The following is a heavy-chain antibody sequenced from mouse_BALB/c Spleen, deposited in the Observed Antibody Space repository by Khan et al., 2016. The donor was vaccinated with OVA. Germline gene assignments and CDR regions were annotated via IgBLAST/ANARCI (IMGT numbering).Heavy chain of an antibody. D-gene: IGHD2-14*01. CDR1: GDSITSGY. V-gene: IGHV3-8*02. J-gene: IGHJ3*01. CDR3: ARSTYRYAFAY. CDR2: MIYTGYT. Sequence: EVQLQESGPSLVKPSQTLSLTCSVSGDSITSGYWSWIRKFPGNKLEYMGYMIYTGYTDYNPSLKSRIAITRHTSKNQYYLQLNSVTAEDTATSYCARSTYRYAFAYWGQGTLVTVSA.